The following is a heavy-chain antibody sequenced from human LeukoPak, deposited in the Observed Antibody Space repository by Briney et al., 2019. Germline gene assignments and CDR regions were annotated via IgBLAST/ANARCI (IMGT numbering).Heavy chain of an antibody. V-gene: IGHV1-2*02. Sequence: ASVKVACNASGYTFTGYYMHWVRQAPGQGLEWMGWINPNSGGTNYAQKFQGRVTMTSDTSISTTYMELSRLSSEHTAVYYGARVLGVIVLDAFDIWGQGTMVTVSS. D-gene: IGHD3-16*02. J-gene: IGHJ3*02. CDR1: GYTFTGYY. CDR3: ARVLGVIVLDAFDI. CDR2: INPNSGGT.